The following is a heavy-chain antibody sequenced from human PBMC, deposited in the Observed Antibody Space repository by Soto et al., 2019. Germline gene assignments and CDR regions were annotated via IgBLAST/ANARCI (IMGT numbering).Heavy chain of an antibody. CDR3: TTDSPGYGSGRAYGMDV. J-gene: IGHJ6*02. D-gene: IGHD3-10*01. CDR2: IKSKTDGGTT. Sequence: EVQLVESGGGLVKPGGSLRLSCAASGFTFSNAWMNWVRQAPGKGLEWVGRIKSKTDGGTTDYAAPVKGRFTISRDDSKNTLYLQMNSLKTEDTAVYYCTTDSPGYGSGRAYGMDVWGQGTTVTVSS. CDR1: GFTFSNAW. V-gene: IGHV3-15*07.